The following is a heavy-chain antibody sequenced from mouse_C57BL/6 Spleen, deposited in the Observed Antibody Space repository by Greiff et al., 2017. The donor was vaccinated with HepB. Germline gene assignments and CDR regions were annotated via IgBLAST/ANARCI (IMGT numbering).Heavy chain of an antibody. D-gene: IGHD2-5*01. Sequence: EVMLVESGGGLVKPGGSLKLSCAASGFTFSSYTMSWVRQTPEKRLEWVATISGGGGNTYYPDSVKGRFTISRDNAKNTLYLQMSSLRSEDTALYYCARQTSNYDFDYWGQGTTLTVSS. V-gene: IGHV5-9*01. CDR1: GFTFSSYT. J-gene: IGHJ2*01. CDR2: ISGGGGNT. CDR3: ARQTSNYDFDY.